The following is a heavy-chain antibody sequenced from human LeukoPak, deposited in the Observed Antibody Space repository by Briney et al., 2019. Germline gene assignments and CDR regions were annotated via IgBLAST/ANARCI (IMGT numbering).Heavy chain of an antibody. V-gene: IGHV3-15*01. Sequence: GGSLRLSCAASGFTFSSYWMSWVRQAPGKGLEWVGRIKSKTAGGTIEYAAPVKGRFIISRDDSENTLYLQMNSLKAEDTGVYYCTSPGTIAALVGDYWGQGTLVSVSS. CDR1: GFTFSSYW. CDR3: TSPGTIAALVGDY. CDR2: IKSKTAGGTI. J-gene: IGHJ4*02. D-gene: IGHD6-13*01.